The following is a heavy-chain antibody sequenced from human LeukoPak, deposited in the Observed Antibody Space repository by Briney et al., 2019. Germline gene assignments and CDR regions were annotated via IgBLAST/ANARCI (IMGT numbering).Heavy chain of an antibody. CDR3: AGERGEEYSSGWYKTNFFDN. V-gene: IGHV4-39*07. CDR1: GDSFSSVTDY. D-gene: IGHD6-19*01. Sequence: SETLSLTCTVSGDSFSSVTDYWAWIRQPPGKGLEWIASGDYSGGKYYNPSLESRVAISTDMSKSQISLKLTSVAGADTAVYYCAGERGEEYSSGWYKTNFFDNWGQGIRVTVSS. J-gene: IGHJ4*02. CDR2: GDYSGGK.